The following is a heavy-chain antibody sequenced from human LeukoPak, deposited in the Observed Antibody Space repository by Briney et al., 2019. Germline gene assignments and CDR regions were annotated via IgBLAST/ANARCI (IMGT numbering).Heavy chain of an antibody. V-gene: IGHV3-64*01. J-gene: IGHJ4*02. CDR1: GFIFGTYT. CDR3: AREFPGYSFGSIDS. CDR2: ISGNGADT. Sequence: GGSLRLSCAASGFIFGTYTLHWFRQAPGKGLEYVSAISGNGADTYYANSLRGRFRISRDNAKNTMFLQMDSLRIDDTAVYYCAREFPGYSFGSIDSWGQGTLVSVSS. D-gene: IGHD5-18*01.